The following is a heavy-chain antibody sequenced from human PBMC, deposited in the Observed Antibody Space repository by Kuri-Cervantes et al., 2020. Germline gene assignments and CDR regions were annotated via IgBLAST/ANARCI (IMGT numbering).Heavy chain of an antibody. CDR2: IYTSGST. V-gene: IGHV4-4*07. Sequence: SETLSLTCTVSGGSISSYYWSWIRQPAGKGLEWIGRIYTSGSTNYNPSLKSRVTISVDTSKNQFSLKLSSVTAADTAVYYCARVSARVHRWRVDSGLDYWGQGTLVTVSS. CDR1: GGSISSYY. D-gene: IGHD3-22*01. J-gene: IGHJ4*02. CDR3: ARVSARVHRWRVDSGLDY.